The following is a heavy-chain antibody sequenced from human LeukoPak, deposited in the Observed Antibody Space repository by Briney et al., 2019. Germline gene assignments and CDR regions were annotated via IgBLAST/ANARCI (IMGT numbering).Heavy chain of an antibody. D-gene: IGHD1-26*01. V-gene: IGHV1-8*01. J-gene: IGHJ4*02. CDR2: MNTNSGNT. CDR3: ARDQGRGSYYF. CDR1: GYTFTSYD. Sequence: ASVRVSCKASGYTFTSYDTNWVRQATGQGLEWMGWMNTNSGNTGYAQKCQGRVTITRNPSISPAYMELTSQRCADPAVYYWARDQGRGSYYFWGQGTVVTVSA.